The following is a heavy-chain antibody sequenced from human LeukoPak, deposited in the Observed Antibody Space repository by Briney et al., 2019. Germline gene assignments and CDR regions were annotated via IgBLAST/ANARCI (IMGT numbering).Heavy chain of an antibody. D-gene: IGHD1-26*01. CDR1: GFTFSSYW. J-gene: IGHJ6*02. V-gene: IGHV3-7*05. CDR2: IKPDGSEK. Sequence: QPGGSLRLSCAASGFTFSSYWMSWVRQAPGKGLEWVAMIKPDGSEKYYVDSVKGLFTISRDNAKNSLYLQMTSLRAEDTAVYYCTRDASGDTNSGPRMDVWGQGTTVTVSS. CDR3: TRDASGDTNSGPRMDV.